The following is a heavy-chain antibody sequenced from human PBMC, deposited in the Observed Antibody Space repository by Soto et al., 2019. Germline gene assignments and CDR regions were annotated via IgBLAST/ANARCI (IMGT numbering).Heavy chain of an antibody. CDR1: GGSISSGGYS. Sequence: LTCAVSGGSISSGGYSWSWIRQPPGKGLEWIGYIYHSGSTYYNPSLKSRVTISVDRSKNQFSLKLSSVTAADTAVYYCARASPTVTLYYFDYWGQGTLVTVSS. CDR3: ARASPTVTLYYFDY. J-gene: IGHJ4*02. CDR2: IYHSGST. V-gene: IGHV4-30-2*01. D-gene: IGHD4-17*01.